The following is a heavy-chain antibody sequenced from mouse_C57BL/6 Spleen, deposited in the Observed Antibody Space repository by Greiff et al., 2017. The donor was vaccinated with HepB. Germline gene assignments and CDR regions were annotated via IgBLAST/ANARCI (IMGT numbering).Heavy chain of an antibody. CDR2: ISSGGDYI. J-gene: IGHJ1*03. V-gene: IGHV5-9-1*02. CDR3: TMGYGNYVWYFDV. CDR1: GFTFSSYA. D-gene: IGHD2-10*02. Sequence: EVKLEESGEGLVKPGGSLKLSCAASGFTFSSYAMSWVRQTPEKRLEWVAYISSGGDYIYYADTVKGRFTISRDNARNTLYLQMSSLKSEDTAMYYCTMGYGNYVWYFDVWGTGTTVTVSS.